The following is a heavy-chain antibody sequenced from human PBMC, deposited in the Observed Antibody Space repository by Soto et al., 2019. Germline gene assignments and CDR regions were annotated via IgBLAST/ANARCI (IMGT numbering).Heavy chain of an antibody. Sequence: SGGSLRLSCAASGFTFSSYAMHWVRQAPGKGLEYVSAISSNGGSTYYANSVKGRFTISRDNSKNTLYLQMGSLRAEDMAVYYYARGDKFYYYYYMDVWGKGTTVTVSS. CDR3: ARGDKFYYYYYMDV. J-gene: IGHJ6*03. V-gene: IGHV3-64*01. CDR2: ISSNGGST. CDR1: GFTFSSYA.